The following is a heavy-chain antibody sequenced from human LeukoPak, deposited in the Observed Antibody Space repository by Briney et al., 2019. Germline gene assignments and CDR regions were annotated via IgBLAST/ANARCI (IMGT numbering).Heavy chain of an antibody. V-gene: IGHV1-24*01. CDR1: GYTLTQLS. D-gene: IGHD1-14*01. CDR2: FDPEDGET. CDR3: STTEKAHDAFDI. J-gene: IGHJ3*02. Sequence: ASVTVSFTFSGYTLTQLSMHWVRQAPGKGLEWMGGFDPEDGETIYAQKFQGRVTMTEDTSTDTAYMYLSSLRSEATAVCYCSTTEKAHDAFDISGPGTMVTVSS.